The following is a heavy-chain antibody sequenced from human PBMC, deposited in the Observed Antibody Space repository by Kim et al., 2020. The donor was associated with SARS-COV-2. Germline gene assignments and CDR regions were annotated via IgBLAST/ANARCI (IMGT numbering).Heavy chain of an antibody. CDR3: ARERADAFDI. CDR1: GFTFSSYD. Sequence: GGSLRLSCAASGFTFSSYDMNWVRQAPGKGLEWISYIDNSGRYIHYVDSVKGRFTISRVNAKNSLYLQMNSLRAEDTAIYYCARERADAFDIWGQGTMVTVSS. J-gene: IGHJ3*02. CDR2: IDNSGRYI. V-gene: IGHV3-48*03.